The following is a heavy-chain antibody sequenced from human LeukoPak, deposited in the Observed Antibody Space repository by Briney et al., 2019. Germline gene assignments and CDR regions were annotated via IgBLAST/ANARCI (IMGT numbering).Heavy chain of an antibody. D-gene: IGHD3-16*02. V-gene: IGHV6-1*01. J-gene: IGHJ6*02. CDR2: THYRSKWYN. CDR3: ARDMITFGGVIVPWGMDV. Sequence: SQTLSLTCAISGDSVSSNSAAWNWIRQSPSRGLEWLGRTHYRSKWYNDYAVSVKSRITINPDTSKNQFSLQLNSVTPEDTAVYYCARDMITFGGVIVPWGMDVWGQGTTVTVSS. CDR1: GDSVSSNSAA.